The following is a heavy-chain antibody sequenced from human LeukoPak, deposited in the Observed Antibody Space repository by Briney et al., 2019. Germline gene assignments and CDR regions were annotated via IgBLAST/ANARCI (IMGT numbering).Heavy chain of an antibody. CDR3: ARAIFGVVFDAFDI. CDR2: IYHSGST. D-gene: IGHD3-3*01. Sequence: SETLSLTCAVSGGSISSSNWWSWVRQPPGKGLEWIGEIYHSGSTNYNPSLKSRVTISVDKSKNQFSLKLSSVTAADTAVYYCARAIFGVVFDAFDIWGQGTMVTVSS. V-gene: IGHV4-4*02. CDR1: GGSISSSNW. J-gene: IGHJ3*02.